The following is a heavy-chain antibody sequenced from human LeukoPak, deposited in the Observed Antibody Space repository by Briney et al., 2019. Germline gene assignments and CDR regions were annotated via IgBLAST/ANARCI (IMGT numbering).Heavy chain of an antibody. CDR3: ARHGSYRPAYFDS. CDR1: GGTISSNSFY. Sequence: SETLSLTCTASGGTISSNSFYWGWIRQPPGKGLEWIGSIYYSGSTYYNPSLKSRVTISLDTSKNQFFLKLSSVTAADTAVYYCARHGSYRPAYFDSWGQGTLVTVSS. J-gene: IGHJ4*03. D-gene: IGHD3-16*02. V-gene: IGHV4-39*01. CDR2: IYYSGST.